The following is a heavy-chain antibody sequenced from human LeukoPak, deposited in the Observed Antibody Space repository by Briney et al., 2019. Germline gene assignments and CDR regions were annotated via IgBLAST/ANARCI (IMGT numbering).Heavy chain of an antibody. CDR2: IGGSGSGYST. Sequence: GGSLKLSCAASGFTFSIYAMSWVRQAPGKGLEWVSSIGGSGSGYSTYYADSVKGRFTISRDTSKNTLYLQMNSLRAEDTAVYYCAKEQWLGKMNYFDYWGQGTLVTVSS. CDR3: AKEQWLGKMNYFDY. D-gene: IGHD6-19*01. J-gene: IGHJ4*02. CDR1: GFTFSIYA. V-gene: IGHV3-23*01.